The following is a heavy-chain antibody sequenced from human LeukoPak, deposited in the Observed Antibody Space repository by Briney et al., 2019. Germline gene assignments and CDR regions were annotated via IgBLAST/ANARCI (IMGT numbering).Heavy chain of an antibody. V-gene: IGHV4-30-4*01. Sequence: SETLSLTCTVSGGSISSGDYYWSWIRQPPGKGLEWIGYIYYSGSTYYNPSLKSRVTISVDTSKNQFSLKLSSVTAADTAVYYCASEDPISSGWYGGWFDPWGQGTLVTVSS. CDR1: GGSISSGDYY. CDR2: IYYSGST. D-gene: IGHD6-19*01. J-gene: IGHJ5*02. CDR3: ASEDPISSGWYGGWFDP.